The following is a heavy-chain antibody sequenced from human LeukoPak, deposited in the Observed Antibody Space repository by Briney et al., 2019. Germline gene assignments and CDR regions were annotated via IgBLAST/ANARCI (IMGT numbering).Heavy chain of an antibody. Sequence: GASLKVSCKASGGTFSSYAFNWVRQAPGQGLEWMGRIIPIFGTTTYAQKFQGRVTITTDESTSTAYMEVSSLRSEDTAVYYCARQPYSSSGDYGPDYFYMDVWGKGTTVTVSS. J-gene: IGHJ6*03. D-gene: IGHD6-6*01. CDR3: ARQPYSSSGDYGPDYFYMDV. CDR2: IIPIFGTT. V-gene: IGHV1-69*05. CDR1: GGTFSSYA.